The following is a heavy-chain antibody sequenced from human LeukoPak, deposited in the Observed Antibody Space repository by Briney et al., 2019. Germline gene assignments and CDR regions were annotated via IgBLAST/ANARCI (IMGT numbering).Heavy chain of an antibody. Sequence: ASVKVSCKASGGTFSSYAISWVRQAPGQGLEWMGGIIPFFGTANYAQKFQGRVTITADESTSTAYMELSSLRSEDTAVYYCERDERGYCSGGSCWTNYGMDVWGQGTTVTVSS. CDR3: ERDERGYCSGGSCWTNYGMDV. CDR1: GGTFSSYA. D-gene: IGHD2-15*01. J-gene: IGHJ6*02. CDR2: IIPFFGTA. V-gene: IGHV1-69*13.